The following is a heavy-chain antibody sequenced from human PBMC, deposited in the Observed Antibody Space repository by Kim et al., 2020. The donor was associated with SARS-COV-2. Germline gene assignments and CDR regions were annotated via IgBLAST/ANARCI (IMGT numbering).Heavy chain of an antibody. CDR1: EFDFSFYA. Sequence: GGSLRLSCSASEFDFSFYAMHWVRQAPGKGLEYVSGIKNNGGSIHYANSVKGRFTISRDNSKNTLYLQMNSLRLEDTALYYCVTEAHESDWLPDFWGQGTLVPVSP. J-gene: IGHJ4*02. CDR2: IKNNGGSI. CDR3: VTEAHESDWLPDF. V-gene: IGHV3-64D*09. D-gene: IGHD2-21*02.